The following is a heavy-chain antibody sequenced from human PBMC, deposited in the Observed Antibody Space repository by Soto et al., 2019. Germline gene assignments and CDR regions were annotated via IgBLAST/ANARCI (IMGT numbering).Heavy chain of an antibody. Sequence: QVQLVESGGGVVQPGRSLRLSCAASGFTFSSYGMHWVRQAPGKGLEWVAVISYDGSNKYYADSVKGRFTISRDNSKNTLYLQMNSLRAEDTAVYYCAKVSDSSGYQAFDYWGQGTLVTVSS. V-gene: IGHV3-30*18. D-gene: IGHD3-22*01. CDR3: AKVSDSSGYQAFDY. CDR1: GFTFSSYG. CDR2: ISYDGSNK. J-gene: IGHJ4*02.